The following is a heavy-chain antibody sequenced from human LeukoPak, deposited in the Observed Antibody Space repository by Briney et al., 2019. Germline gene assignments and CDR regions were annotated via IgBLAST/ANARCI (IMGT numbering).Heavy chain of an antibody. J-gene: IGHJ4*02. CDR2: IRYDESYQ. CDR3: AAIAAAALY. D-gene: IGHD6-25*01. Sequence: GGSLRLSCAASGFTFSGYGMHWVGQAPGKGLEWVAYIRYDESYQYYVDSVRGRFTISRDNSKNMLFLQMNSLGAEDTAVYYCAAIAAAALYWGQGTQVTVSS. CDR1: GFTFSGYG. V-gene: IGHV3-30*02.